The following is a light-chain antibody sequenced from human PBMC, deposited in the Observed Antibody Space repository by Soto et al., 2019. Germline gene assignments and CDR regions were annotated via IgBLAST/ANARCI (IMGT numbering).Light chain of an antibody. V-gene: IGKV3-20*01. Sequence: EIVLTQSPGTLSLSPGERATLSCRASQSVSASYLAWYQQKPGQAPTLLIYGASSRATGIPDRFSGSGSGTDFTLTISRLEPKDFAVYYCQQYGSSPPYTFGQGTKLEIK. CDR2: GAS. CDR1: QSVSASY. J-gene: IGKJ2*01. CDR3: QQYGSSPPYT.